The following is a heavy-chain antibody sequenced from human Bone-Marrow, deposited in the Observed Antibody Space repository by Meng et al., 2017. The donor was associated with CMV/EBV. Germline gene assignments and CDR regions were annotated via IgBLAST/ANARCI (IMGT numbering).Heavy chain of an antibody. V-gene: IGHV3-23*01. CDR1: GFTFSSYA. D-gene: IGHD2-15*01. CDR2: ISGSGGST. J-gene: IGHJ6*02. CDR3: ARELMVVSPTLFYYYGMDV. Sequence: GESLKISCAASGFTFSSYAMSWVRQAPGKGLEWVSAISGSGGSTYYADSVKGRFTISRDNSKNTLYLQMNSLRSDDTAVYYCARELMVVSPTLFYYYGMDVWGQGTTVTVSS.